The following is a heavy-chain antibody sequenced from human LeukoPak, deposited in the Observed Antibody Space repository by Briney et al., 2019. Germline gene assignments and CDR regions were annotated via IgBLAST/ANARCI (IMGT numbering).Heavy chain of an antibody. J-gene: IGHJ6*03. Sequence: GGSLRLSCAASGFTFNTYAIHWVRQAPGKGLEWVAITSYNGGKKFYTESVRGRFTISRDDSQNFVYLQMSGLTPADTALYSCARGPSYGTSSNYYMDVWGNGTMVTVSS. CDR1: GFTFNTYA. CDR2: TSYNGGKK. D-gene: IGHD6-6*01. V-gene: IGHV3-30*03. CDR3: ARGPSYGTSSNYYMDV.